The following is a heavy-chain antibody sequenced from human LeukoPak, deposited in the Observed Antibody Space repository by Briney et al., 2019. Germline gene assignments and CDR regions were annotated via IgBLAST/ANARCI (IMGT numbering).Heavy chain of an antibody. J-gene: IGHJ4*02. CDR2: IYYSGST. V-gene: IGHV4-59*01. CDR3: ARTPLGRYDVLTGYLYYFDY. CDR1: GGSISSYY. D-gene: IGHD3-9*01. Sequence: SETLSLTCTVSGGSISSYYWSWIRQPPGKGLEWIGYIYYSGSTNYNPSLKSRVTISVDTSKNQFSLKLSSVTAADTAVYYCARTPLGRYDVLTGYLYYFDYWGQGTLVTVSS.